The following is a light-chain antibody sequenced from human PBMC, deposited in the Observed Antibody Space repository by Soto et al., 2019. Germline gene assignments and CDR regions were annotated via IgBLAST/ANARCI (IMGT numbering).Light chain of an antibody. V-gene: IGLV4-69*01. CDR1: SGHSSYA. J-gene: IGLJ2*01. Sequence: QLVLTQSPSASACLGASVKLTCTLSSGHSSYAIAWHQQQPEKGPRYLMKLNSDGSHSKGDGIPDRFSGSSSGAERYRTISSLQSEDEADYYCQTWGTGIHVVFGGGTKLTVL. CDR3: QTWGTGIHVV. CDR2: LNSDGSH.